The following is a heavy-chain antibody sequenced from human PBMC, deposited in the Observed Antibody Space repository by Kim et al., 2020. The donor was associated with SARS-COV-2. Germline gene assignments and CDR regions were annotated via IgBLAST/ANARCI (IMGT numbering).Heavy chain of an antibody. Sequence: SVKVSCKASGGTFSSYAISWVRQAPGQGLEWMGGIIPIFGTANYAQKFQGRVTITADESTSTAYMELSSLRSEDTAVYYCGAPSGYSSSWAPFDYWGQGTLVTVSS. CDR3: GAPSGYSSSWAPFDY. J-gene: IGHJ4*02. V-gene: IGHV1-69*13. CDR2: IIPIFGTA. D-gene: IGHD6-13*01. CDR1: GGTFSSYA.